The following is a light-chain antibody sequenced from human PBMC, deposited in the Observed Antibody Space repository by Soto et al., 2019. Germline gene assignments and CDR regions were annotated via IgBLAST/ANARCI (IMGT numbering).Light chain of an antibody. J-gene: IGKJ5*01. CDR1: QSVSSY. V-gene: IGKV3-11*01. Sequence: ILLTQSPATLSLSPGERATLACRASQSVSSYLAWYQQKPGQAPRLLIYDASNRATGIPARLSGSGSGTDFTLTISSIEPEDSAVYYCQQRSNWPTFGQGTRLEIK. CDR3: QQRSNWPT. CDR2: DAS.